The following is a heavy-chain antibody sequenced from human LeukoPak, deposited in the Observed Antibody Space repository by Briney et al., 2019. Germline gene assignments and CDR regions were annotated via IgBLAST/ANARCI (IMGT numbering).Heavy chain of an antibody. V-gene: IGHV3-33*01. D-gene: IGHD4-17*01. CDR3: SRGPSYCDYADH. J-gene: IGHJ5*02. CDR1: GFLYQTFV. CDR2: VWTDGSNT. Sequence: PGRALRLPCAACGFLYQTFVMHWIRQATGKGVDWVAAVWTDGSNTHYADCVKGRFNISRDNSKNKLHLQMDSLRVEDTAVYYCSRGPSYCDYADHWGQGTLVSVSS.